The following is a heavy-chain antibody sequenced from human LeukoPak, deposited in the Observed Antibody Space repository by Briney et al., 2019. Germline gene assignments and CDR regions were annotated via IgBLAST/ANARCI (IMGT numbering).Heavy chain of an antibody. Sequence: GGFLRLSCAASGFSFSYHGMNWVRQAPGKGLEWVSGITPNGGTTGYADSVRGRFTISRDNAKNSLYLQMNSLTAEDTAFYHCVRDRSYGAFDSWGQGTLITVSS. CDR2: ITPNGGTT. CDR3: VRDRSYGAFDS. D-gene: IGHD5-18*01. J-gene: IGHJ5*01. V-gene: IGHV3-20*01. CDR1: GFSFSYHG.